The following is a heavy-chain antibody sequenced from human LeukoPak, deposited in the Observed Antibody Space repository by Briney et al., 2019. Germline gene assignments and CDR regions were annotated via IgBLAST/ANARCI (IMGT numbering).Heavy chain of an antibody. CDR1: GGSFSGYY. V-gene: IGHV4-34*01. CDR2: INHSGST. J-gene: IGHJ5*02. Sequence: PSETLSLTCAVYGGSFSGYYWSWIRQPPGKGLEWIGEINHSGSTNYNPSHKSRVTISVDTSKNQFSLKLSSVTAADTAVYYCAGRTPSGWFDPWGQGTLVTVSS. D-gene: IGHD1-1*01. CDR3: AGRTPSGWFDP.